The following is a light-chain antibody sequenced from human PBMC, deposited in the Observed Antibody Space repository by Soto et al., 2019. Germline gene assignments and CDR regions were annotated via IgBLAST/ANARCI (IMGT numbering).Light chain of an antibody. J-gene: IGKJ1*01. CDR2: GAS. CDR1: QSVSSSY. Sequence: EIVLTQSPGTLSLSPGDRATLSCRASQSVSSSYLAWYQQKPGQAPRLLIYGASSMATGISDRFSGSGSGTDFTLTISRLEPEDFAVYYCQQYGSSPWTFGQGTKVEIK. CDR3: QQYGSSPWT. V-gene: IGKV3-20*01.